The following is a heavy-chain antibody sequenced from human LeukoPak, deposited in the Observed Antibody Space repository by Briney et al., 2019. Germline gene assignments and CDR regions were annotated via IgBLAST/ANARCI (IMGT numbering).Heavy chain of an antibody. D-gene: IGHD6-19*01. Sequence: GGSLRLSCAASGFTFSSYSMNWVRQAPGKGLEWVSYISSSSSTIYYADSVKGRFIISRDNAKNSLYLQMNSLRAEDTAVYYCASIGQWLGYGMDVWGQGTTVTVSS. CDR2: ISSSSSTI. J-gene: IGHJ6*02. CDR3: ASIGQWLGYGMDV. V-gene: IGHV3-48*01. CDR1: GFTFSSYS.